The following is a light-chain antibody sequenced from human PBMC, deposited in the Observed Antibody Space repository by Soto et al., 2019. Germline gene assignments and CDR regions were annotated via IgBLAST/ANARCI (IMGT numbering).Light chain of an antibody. CDR1: SSDVGNYNY. V-gene: IGLV2-11*01. J-gene: IGLJ3*02. CDR2: DVS. Sequence: QSVLTQPRSVSGSPGQSVTISCTGTSSDVGNYNYVSWYQQHPGKAPKVMIYDVSKRPSGVPDRCSGSKSGNTASLTISGRQVEDEADYYCCSYAGRYALWVFGGGTKVTVL. CDR3: CSYAGRYALWV.